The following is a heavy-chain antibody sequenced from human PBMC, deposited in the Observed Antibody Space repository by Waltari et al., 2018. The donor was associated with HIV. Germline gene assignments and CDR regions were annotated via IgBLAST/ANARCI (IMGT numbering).Heavy chain of an antibody. CDR3: ARDSLGYCSGGSCYSYNWFDP. Sequence: QVQLQESGPGLVKPSGTLSLTSAVSGGSLSSSNWWSWVRQPPGRGLEWLGEIYHSGSTNYNPSLKSRVTISVDKSKNQFSLKLSSVTAADTAVYYCARDSLGYCSGGSCYSYNWFDPWGQGTLVTVSS. V-gene: IGHV4-4*02. D-gene: IGHD2-15*01. CDR2: IYHSGST. J-gene: IGHJ5*02. CDR1: GGSLSSSNW.